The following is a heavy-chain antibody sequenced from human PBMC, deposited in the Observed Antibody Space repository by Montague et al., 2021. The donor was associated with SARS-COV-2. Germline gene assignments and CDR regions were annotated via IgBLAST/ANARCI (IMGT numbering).Heavy chain of an antibody. Sequence: SESLSLTCTVSGGSISGYYGSWIRQSPGKGLEWIGYIYYSGSTTYNPSLKNRVSISVDSAKRQFSLKLSAMTAADSAVYYCARHLPYSGSYNWFDPWGQGTLVTVSS. J-gene: IGHJ5*02. CDR2: IYYSGST. D-gene: IGHD1-26*01. CDR1: GGSISGYY. CDR3: ARHLPYSGSYNWFDP. V-gene: IGHV4-59*08.